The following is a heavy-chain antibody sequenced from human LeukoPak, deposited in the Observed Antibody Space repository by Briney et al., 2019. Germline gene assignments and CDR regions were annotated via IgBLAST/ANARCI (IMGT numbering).Heavy chain of an antibody. J-gene: IGHJ4*02. V-gene: IGHV3-23*01. CDR2: IIGSGENT. CDR3: AKDWRHYYLFYFDY. CDR1: GFTFSTYG. D-gene: IGHD3-22*01. Sequence: GGSLRLSCAASGFTFSTYGMGWVRQAPGKGLEWVSGIIGSGENTFYADSVKGRFTISRDNSKNTLYLHMNSLRAEDTAVYYCAKDWRHYYLFYFDYWGQGTLVTVSS.